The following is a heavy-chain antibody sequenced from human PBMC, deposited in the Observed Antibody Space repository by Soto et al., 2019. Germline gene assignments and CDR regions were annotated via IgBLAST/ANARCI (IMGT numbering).Heavy chain of an antibody. J-gene: IGHJ4*02. CDR2: LYSGGST. CDR3: ARHRDAFSSTFDY. D-gene: IGHD3-3*02. Sequence: EVQLVETGGGLIQPGGSLRLSCAVSGFTVSTNYMSWVRQAPGKGLEWVSALYSGGSTYYADSVKGRFTISRDNSKNTLHLQMNSLGAEDTALYYCARHRDAFSSTFDYWGQGTLVTVSS. CDR1: GFTVSTNY. V-gene: IGHV3-53*02.